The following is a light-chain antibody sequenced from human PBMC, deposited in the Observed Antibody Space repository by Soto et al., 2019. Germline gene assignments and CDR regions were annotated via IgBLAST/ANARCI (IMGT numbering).Light chain of an antibody. J-gene: IGLJ1*01. V-gene: IGLV2-11*01. CDR3: CSYAGSYTHV. Sequence: QSVLTQPRSVSGSPGQSVTISCTGTSSDVGTYTYVSWYQQHPGKAPKLIIYDVIKRPSGVPDRFSGSKSGNTASLTISGLQAEDEAYYYCCSYAGSYTHVFGTGTKVTVL. CDR2: DVI. CDR1: SSDVGTYTY.